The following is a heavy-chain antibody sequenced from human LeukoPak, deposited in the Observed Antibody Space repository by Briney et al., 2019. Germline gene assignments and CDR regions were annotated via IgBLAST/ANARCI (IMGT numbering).Heavy chain of an antibody. V-gene: IGHV4-4*07. CDR2: IYTSGST. CDR3: ARGDSSGYYYYYMDV. CDR1: GGSISSYY. J-gene: IGHJ6*03. Sequence: NPSETLSLTCTVSGGSISSYYWSWIRQPAGKGLEWIGRIYTSGSTNYNPSLKSRVTMSVDTSKNQFSLKLSSATAADTAVYYCARGDSSGYYYYYMDVWGKGTTVTVSS. D-gene: IGHD3-22*01.